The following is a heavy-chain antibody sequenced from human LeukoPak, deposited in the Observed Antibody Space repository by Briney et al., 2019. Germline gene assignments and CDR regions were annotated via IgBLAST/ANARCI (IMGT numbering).Heavy chain of an antibody. CDR1: GGSISNYY. J-gene: IGHJ3*02. V-gene: IGHV4-4*07. Sequence: SETLSLTCNVSGGSISNYYWNWIWQPAGKGLEWIGRFYARGNTNYNPSPESRVTMSVDTSKNQLSLKLTSVTAADTAVYYCARELITKADAFDIWGQGTMVTVSS. CDR3: ARELITKADAFDI. D-gene: IGHD1-20*01. CDR2: FYARGNT.